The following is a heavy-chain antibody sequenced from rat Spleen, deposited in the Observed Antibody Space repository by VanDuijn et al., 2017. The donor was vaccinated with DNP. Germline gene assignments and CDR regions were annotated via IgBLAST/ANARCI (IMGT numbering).Heavy chain of an antibody. Sequence: EVQLVESGGGLVRPGRSLKLSCAASGFTFSNYGMAWVRQAPKKGLEWVASISASGGSTYYPDFVKGRFTISRDNAKNTLYLQMNSLRSEDTATYYCARLDYGFDYWGQGVMVTVST. CDR1: GFTFSNYG. CDR3: ARLDYGFDY. J-gene: IGHJ2*01. D-gene: IGHD1-11*01. V-gene: IGHV5S13*01. CDR2: ISASGGST.